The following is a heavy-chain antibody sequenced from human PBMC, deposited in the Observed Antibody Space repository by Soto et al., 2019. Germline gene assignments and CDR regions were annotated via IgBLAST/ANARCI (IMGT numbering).Heavy chain of an antibody. CDR3: ARVKQLVPWYFDL. V-gene: IGHV4-30-2*01. CDR2: IYHCETT. Sequence: QLQLQESGSGLVKPSQTLSLTCAVSGVSVSSGGFPWSWIRQPPGKGLEWIGYIYHCETTYYNPSLKSRVTMSIDKSKNQFSLRLTSVTAADTAVYYCARVKQLVPWYFDLWGRGTVVSVSS. J-gene: IGHJ2*01. CDR1: GVSVSSGGFP. D-gene: IGHD6-6*01.